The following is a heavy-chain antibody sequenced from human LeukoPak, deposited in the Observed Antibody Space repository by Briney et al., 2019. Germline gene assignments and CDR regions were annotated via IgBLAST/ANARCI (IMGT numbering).Heavy chain of an antibody. J-gene: IGHJ4*02. Sequence: PSETLSLTCTVSGGSISSGSYYWSWIRQPAGKGLEWIGRIYTSGSTNYNPSLKSRVTISVDTSKNQFSLKLSSVTAADTAVYYCARMVVVVAATLYYFDYWGRGTLVTVSS. CDR2: IYTSGST. V-gene: IGHV4-61*02. CDR3: ARMVVVVAATLYYFDY. D-gene: IGHD2-15*01. CDR1: GGSISSGSYY.